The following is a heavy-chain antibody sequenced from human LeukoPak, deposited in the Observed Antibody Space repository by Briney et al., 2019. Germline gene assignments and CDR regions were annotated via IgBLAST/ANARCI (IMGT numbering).Heavy chain of an antibody. Sequence: SLRLSCAASGFTFSSYAMHWVRQAPGKGLEWVAVISYDGSNKYYADSVKGRFTISRDNSKNTLYLQMNSLRAEDTAVYYCARGYSSELDAFDIWGQGTMVTVSS. CDR1: GFTFSSYA. J-gene: IGHJ3*02. CDR2: ISYDGSNK. CDR3: ARGYSSELDAFDI. D-gene: IGHD6-19*01. V-gene: IGHV3-30-3*01.